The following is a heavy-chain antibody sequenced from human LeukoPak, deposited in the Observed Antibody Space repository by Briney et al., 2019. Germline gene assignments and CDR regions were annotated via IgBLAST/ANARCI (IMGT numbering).Heavy chain of an antibody. CDR2: INPNSGGT. D-gene: IGHD4/OR15-4a*01. J-gene: IGHJ6*02. Sequence: ASVKVSCKASGYTFTGYYMHWVRQAPGQGLEWMGWINPNSGGTNYAQKLQGRVTMTTDTSTSTAYMELRSLRSDDTAVYYCARGDADYPIYGMDVWGQGTTVTVSS. V-gene: IGHV1-2*02. CDR3: ARGDADYPIYGMDV. CDR1: GYTFTGYY.